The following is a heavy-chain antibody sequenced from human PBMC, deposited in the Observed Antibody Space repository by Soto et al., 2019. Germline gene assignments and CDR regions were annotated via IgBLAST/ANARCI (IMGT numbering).Heavy chain of an antibody. J-gene: IGHJ4*02. D-gene: IGHD1-26*01. V-gene: IGHV3-72*01. CDR3: AGGTYYFDY. CDR2: TQNKANSYTT. Sequence: GGSLRLSCAASGFTFSDHYMDWVRQAPGKGLEWVGRTQNKANSYTTKYYADSVNGRFTISRDNSKSTLYLQMNILRAEDTAVYYCAGGTYYFDYWGPGTLVTVSS. CDR1: GFTFSDHY.